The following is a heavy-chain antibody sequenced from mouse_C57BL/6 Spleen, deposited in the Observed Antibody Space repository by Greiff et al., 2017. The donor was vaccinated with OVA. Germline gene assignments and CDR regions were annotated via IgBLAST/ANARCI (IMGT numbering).Heavy chain of an antibody. D-gene: IGHD2-4*01. Sequence: VKLQQPGAELVKPGASVKLSCKASGSTFTSYWMHWVKQRPGQGLEWIGMLHPNSGSTNYNEKFKSKATLTVDKSSSTAYMQLSSLTSEDSAGYYCATYDYDGVPYWGQGTTLTVSS. J-gene: IGHJ2*01. CDR1: GSTFTSYW. V-gene: IGHV1-64*01. CDR3: ATYDYDGVPY. CDR2: LHPNSGST.